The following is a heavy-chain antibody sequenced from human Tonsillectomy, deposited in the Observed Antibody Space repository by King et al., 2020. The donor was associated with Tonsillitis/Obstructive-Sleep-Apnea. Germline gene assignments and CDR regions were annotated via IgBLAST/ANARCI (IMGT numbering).Heavy chain of an antibody. CDR2: IIPILGIE. CDR1: GGTFSSYA. V-gene: IGHV1-69*10. CDR3: ARDSSYYYDSSGRYFDY. Sequence: QLVQSGAEVKKPGSSVKVSCKASGGTFSSYAISWVRQAPGQGLEWMGGIIPILGIENYAQKFQGRVTITADKSTSTAYMELSSLRSEDTAVYYCARDSSYYYDSSGRYFDYWGQGTLVTVSS. J-gene: IGHJ4*02. D-gene: IGHD3-22*01.